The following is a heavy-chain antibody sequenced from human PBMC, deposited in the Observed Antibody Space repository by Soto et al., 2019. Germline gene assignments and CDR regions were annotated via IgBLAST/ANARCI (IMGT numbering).Heavy chain of an antibody. CDR2: ISTNGDYR. J-gene: IGHJ3*01. CDR3: ARDRSVVASPHDAFAV. Sequence: ELQLVESGGGLVKPGGSLGLSCAASGFTFDIYNMNWVRQAPGKGLEWVASISTNGDYRYFADSVKGRFTISRDNAKNTLYLQMHSLRVEDTAVYYCARDRSVVASPHDAFAVWGQGTMVTVSS. D-gene: IGHD2-15*01. V-gene: IGHV3-21*01. CDR1: GFTFDIYN.